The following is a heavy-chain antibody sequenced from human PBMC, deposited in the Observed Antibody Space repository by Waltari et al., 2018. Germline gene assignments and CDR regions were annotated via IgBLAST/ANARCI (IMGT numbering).Heavy chain of an antibody. CDR2: INSDGSGT. CDR1: GFTFSSSW. J-gene: IGHJ4*02. CDR3: GRREGSVTMVRGIDY. V-gene: IGHV3-74*01. D-gene: IGHD3-10*01. Sequence: EVQLVECGGGLVQPGGSLRLSCAASGFTFSSSWMHWVRQAPGKGLVWVSRINSDGSGTSYADSVKGRFTISRDNAKNTLYLQMNSLRAEDTAVYYCGRREGSVTMVRGIDYWGQGTLVTVSS.